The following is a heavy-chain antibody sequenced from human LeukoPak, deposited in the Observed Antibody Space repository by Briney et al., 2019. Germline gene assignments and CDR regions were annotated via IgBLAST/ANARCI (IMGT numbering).Heavy chain of an antibody. D-gene: IGHD3-22*01. CDR3: ARSTFDDSSGYYVDMGAFDI. CDR2: IYPGDSDT. Sequence: GESLQISCKGSGYSFTSFWIGWVRQLPGKGLEWMGIIYPGDSDTRYSPSFQGQVTISADKSISTAYLQWSSLKASDTAMYYCARSTFDDSSGYYVDMGAFDIWGQGTMVTVSS. CDR1: GYSFTSFW. J-gene: IGHJ3*02. V-gene: IGHV5-51*01.